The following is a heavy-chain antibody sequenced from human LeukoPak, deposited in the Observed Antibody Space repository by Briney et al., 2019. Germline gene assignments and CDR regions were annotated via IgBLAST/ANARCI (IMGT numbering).Heavy chain of an antibody. CDR2: ISSSSGTI. Sequence: GGSLGLSCAASGFTFSSYSVNWVRQAPGKGLEWVSYISSSSGTIYYTDSVKGRFTISRDNAKNSLYLQMNSLRAEDTAVYYCARDRTYSAFDIWGQGTMVTVSS. D-gene: IGHD2-15*01. J-gene: IGHJ3*02. CDR1: GFTFSSYS. CDR3: ARDRTYSAFDI. V-gene: IGHV3-48*01.